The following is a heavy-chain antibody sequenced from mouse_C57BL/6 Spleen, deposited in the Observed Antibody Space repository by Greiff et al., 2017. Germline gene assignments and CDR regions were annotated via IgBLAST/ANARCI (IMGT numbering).Heavy chain of an antibody. CDR3: ARPYGSSDYYAMDY. V-gene: IGHV1-72*01. J-gene: IGHJ4*01. Sequence: QVQLKQPGAELVKPGASVKLSCKASGYTFTSYWMHWVKQRPGRGLEWIGRIDPNSGGTKYNEKFKSKATLTVDKPSSTAYMQLSSLTSEDSAVYYCARPYGSSDYYAMDYWGQGTSVTVSS. CDR2: IDPNSGGT. D-gene: IGHD1-1*01. CDR1: GYTFTSYW.